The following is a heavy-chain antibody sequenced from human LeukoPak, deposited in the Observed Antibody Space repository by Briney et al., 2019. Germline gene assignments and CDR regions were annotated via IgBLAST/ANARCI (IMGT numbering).Heavy chain of an antibody. D-gene: IGHD3-10*01. CDR2: INGGDYST. V-gene: IGHV3-23*01. Sequence: PGGSLRLSCAASGFTSRTSAMSWVRQAPAKGLQWVSSINGGDYSTYYADSVKGRFAISRDSSKNILYLQMNSLRTDDTAMYYCATANPTPRGINFDSWGQGTLVTVSS. CDR3: ATANPTPRGINFDS. CDR1: GFTSRTSA. J-gene: IGHJ4*02.